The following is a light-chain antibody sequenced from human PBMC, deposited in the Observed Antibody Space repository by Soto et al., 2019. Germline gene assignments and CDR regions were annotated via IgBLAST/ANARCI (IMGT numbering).Light chain of an antibody. Sequence: EIVLTQSPGTLSLSPGERTTLSCRASQRISSGYLAWYQQKPGQAPRLRVYGASSRATGIPDRFSCSGSGTDFTLTISRLEPEDFALCYCPLYSITFWTLGQGTKVEI. V-gene: IGKV3-20*01. CDR2: GAS. CDR1: QRISSGY. CDR3: PLYSITFWT. J-gene: IGKJ1*01.